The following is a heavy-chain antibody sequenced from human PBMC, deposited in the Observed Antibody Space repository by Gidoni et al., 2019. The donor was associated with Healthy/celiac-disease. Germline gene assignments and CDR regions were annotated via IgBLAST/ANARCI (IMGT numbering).Heavy chain of an antibody. Sequence: QVQLVESGGGLVKPGGSLRLSCAASGFTFSYYYMRWIRQAPGKGLEWVSYISSSGSTIYYADSVTGRFTISRDNAKNSLYLQMNSLRAEDTAVYYCARVNPGGVVPSEAFDIWGQGTMVTVSS. CDR2: ISSSGSTI. V-gene: IGHV3-11*01. CDR1: GFTFSYYY. J-gene: IGHJ3*02. D-gene: IGHD2-2*01. CDR3: ARVNPGGVVPSEAFDI.